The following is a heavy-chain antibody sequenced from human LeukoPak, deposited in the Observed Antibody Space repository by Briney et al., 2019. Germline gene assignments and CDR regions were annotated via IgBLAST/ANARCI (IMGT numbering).Heavy chain of an antibody. D-gene: IGHD2-8*02. CDR3: ARGRRGVSRNEAWYFDL. V-gene: IGHV3-21*01. CDR2: ISRTSTWI. CDR1: GFTFSDYS. Sequence: GGSLRLSCAASGFTFSDYSMQWVRQAPGKGLEWVSSISRTSTWIYYADSVKGRSTISRDNTGNSLYLQMNSLRAEDTAVYYCARGRRGVSRNEAWYFDLWGRGTLVTVSS. J-gene: IGHJ2*01.